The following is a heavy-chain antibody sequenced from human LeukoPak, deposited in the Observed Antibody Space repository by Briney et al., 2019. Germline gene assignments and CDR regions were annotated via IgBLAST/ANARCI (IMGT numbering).Heavy chain of an antibody. CDR3: AKAPGYCSGGTCYDD. Sequence: QPGGSPRLSCAASGFTFSSYAMSWVRQAPGKGLEWVSVISGSGGSTYNADSVKGRFTISRDNSKNTLYLQMKSLRADDTAVYYCAKAPGYCSGGTCYDDWGQGSLVTVSS. D-gene: IGHD2-15*01. CDR1: GFTFSSYA. V-gene: IGHV3-23*01. J-gene: IGHJ4*02. CDR2: ISGSGGST.